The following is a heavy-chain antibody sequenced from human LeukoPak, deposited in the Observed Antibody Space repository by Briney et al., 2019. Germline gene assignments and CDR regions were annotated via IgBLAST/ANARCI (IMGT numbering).Heavy chain of an antibody. CDR2: KFTSGSP. Sequence: TATLSLTCSVSGGSIGGHYWNWIRQAPGKGLEWIGHKFTSGSPNYSPSLKSRVTFSRDTARSQIYLRMTSVPAADTAIYYCARSEEGRFYDSAGYCEAFDLWGQGIMVIVPS. CDR1: GGSIGGHY. J-gene: IGHJ3*01. CDR3: ARSEEGRFYDSAGYCEAFDL. V-gene: IGHV4-4*07. D-gene: IGHD2-15*01.